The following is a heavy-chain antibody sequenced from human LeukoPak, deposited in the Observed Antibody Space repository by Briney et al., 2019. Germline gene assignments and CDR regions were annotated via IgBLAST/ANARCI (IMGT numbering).Heavy chain of an antibody. CDR2: IYKSGST. CDR3: ARSLTVVGPYYFDY. Sequence: SETLSLTCTVSGGSINNYYWSWIRQSPGKGLEWIGYIYKSGSTNYNPSLESRVTISGDTSKNQFSLKLSSVTAADTAVYYCARSLTVVGPYYFDYWGQGTLVTVSS. CDR1: GGSINNYY. D-gene: IGHD6-19*01. J-gene: IGHJ4*02. V-gene: IGHV4-59*01.